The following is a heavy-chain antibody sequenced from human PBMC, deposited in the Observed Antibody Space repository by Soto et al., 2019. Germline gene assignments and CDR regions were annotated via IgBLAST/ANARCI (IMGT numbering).Heavy chain of an antibody. J-gene: IGHJ6*02. CDR2: IYYRGNT. V-gene: IGHV4-30-4*08. CDR1: GGSISSGYYY. Sequence: TMSLTCSVSGGSISSGYYYWSWLRQHPGKGLEWIGNIYYRGNTYYNPSLKIRLIISIDTAKIQFSLMVGAVTAADTAVYYFAGTSLYGFDVWGQGTTVTVSS. CDR3: AGTSLYGFDV.